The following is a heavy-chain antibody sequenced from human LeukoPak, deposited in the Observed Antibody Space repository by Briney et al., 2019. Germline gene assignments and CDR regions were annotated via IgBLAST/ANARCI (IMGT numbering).Heavy chain of an antibody. V-gene: IGHV3-30*02. Sequence: GGSLRLSCAASGFTFSSYGMHWVRQAPGKGLEWVAFIRYGGSNKYYADSVKGRFTISRDNSKNTLYLQMNSLRAEDTAVYYCAKGPFDPWGQGTLVTVSS. CDR2: IRYGGSNK. CDR3: AKGPFDP. J-gene: IGHJ5*02. CDR1: GFTFSSYG.